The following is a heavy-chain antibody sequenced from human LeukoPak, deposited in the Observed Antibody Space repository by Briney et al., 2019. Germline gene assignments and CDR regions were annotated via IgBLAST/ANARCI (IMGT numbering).Heavy chain of an antibody. CDR2: INHSGST. V-gene: IGHV4-34*01. CDR1: GGSFSGYY. CDR3: VQGPFDY. J-gene: IGHJ4*02. Sequence: PPETLSLTCAVYGGSFSGYYWSWIRQPPGKGLEWIGEINHSGSTNYNPSLKSRVTISVDTSKNQFSLKLSSVTAADTAVYYCVQGPFDYWGQGTLVTVSS.